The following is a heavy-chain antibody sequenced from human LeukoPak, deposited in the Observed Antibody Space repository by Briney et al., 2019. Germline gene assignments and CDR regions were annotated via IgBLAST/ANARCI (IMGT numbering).Heavy chain of an antibody. V-gene: IGHV3-7*01. Sequence: PGGSLRLSCAASGFTFTNYWMSWVRQAPGKGLELVANIKQDRSEKYYVDSVKGRFTISRDNAKNSLYLQMNSLRAEDTAVYYCARDRWQWLGTLFDYWGQGTLVTVSS. J-gene: IGHJ4*02. D-gene: IGHD6-19*01. CDR2: IKQDRSEK. CDR3: ARDRWQWLGTLFDY. CDR1: GFTFTNYW.